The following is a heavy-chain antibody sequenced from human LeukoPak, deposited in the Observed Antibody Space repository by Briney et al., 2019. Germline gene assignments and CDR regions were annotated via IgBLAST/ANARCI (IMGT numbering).Heavy chain of an antibody. CDR3: ARGRYFDWLLSSAFDY. D-gene: IGHD3-9*01. J-gene: IGHJ4*02. CDR1: GYTFTSYY. V-gene: IGHV1-46*01. Sequence: ASVKVSCKASGYTFTSYYMHWVRQAPGQGLEWMGIINPSGGSTSYAQKFQGRVTMTRDMSTSTVYMELSSLRSEGTAVYYCARGRYFDWLLSSAFDYWGQGTLVTVSS. CDR2: INPSGGST.